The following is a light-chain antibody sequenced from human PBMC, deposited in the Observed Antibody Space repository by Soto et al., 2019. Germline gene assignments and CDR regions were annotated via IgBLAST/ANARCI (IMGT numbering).Light chain of an antibody. J-gene: IGLJ1*01. V-gene: IGLV2-14*01. Sequence: QSVLTQPASVSGSPGQSITISCTGTSSDVGAYIYVSWYQQHPGKAPKLMIYDITNRPSGVSNRFSGSKSGNTASLTVSGLQAEDEADYYCSSYAGSNNYIFGTGTKVTVL. CDR2: DIT. CDR3: SSYAGSNNYI. CDR1: SSDVGAYIY.